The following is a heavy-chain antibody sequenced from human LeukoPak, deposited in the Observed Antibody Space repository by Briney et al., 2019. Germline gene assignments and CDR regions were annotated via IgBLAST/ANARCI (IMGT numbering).Heavy chain of an antibody. J-gene: IGHJ4*02. CDR3: ARHRPTDYGFWFDY. D-gene: IGHD3/OR15-3a*01. V-gene: IGHV4-39*01. Sequence: SETLSLTCSVPGGSISSSSYYWGWIRQPPGKGLEWIGTIYYSGSTYYNPSLKSRVSIAVDTSKNQFSLKLSSVTAADTTVYYCARHRPTDYGFWFDYWGQGALVTVSS. CDR2: IYYSGST. CDR1: GGSISSSSYY.